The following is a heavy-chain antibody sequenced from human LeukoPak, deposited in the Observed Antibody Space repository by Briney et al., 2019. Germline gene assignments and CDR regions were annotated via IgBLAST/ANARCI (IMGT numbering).Heavy chain of an antibody. CDR1: GFTFSNYA. Sequence: PGGSLRLSCAASGFTFSNYAMNWARQTPGKGLEWVSALSGRGAGSYYADSVKGRFTISRDDSKNTLYLQMASLRAEDTAIYYCVKAEDTTLTPPYYFDYWGQGTLVTVSS. CDR3: VKAEDTTLTPPYYFDY. V-gene: IGHV3-23*01. CDR2: LSGRGAGS. J-gene: IGHJ4*02. D-gene: IGHD4-17*01.